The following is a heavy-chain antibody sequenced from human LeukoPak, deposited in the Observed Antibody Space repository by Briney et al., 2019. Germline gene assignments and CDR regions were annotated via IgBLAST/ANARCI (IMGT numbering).Heavy chain of an antibody. CDR3: ALGGTYYDY. CDR1: GFTFSSYG. Sequence: GGSLRLSCAASGFTFSSYGMSWVRQAPGKGLEWVSGISNSGGTTYYADSVKGRFTISRDNSKNTLYLQMNSLRAEDTAVYYCALGGTYYDYWGQGTLVTVSS. J-gene: IGHJ4*02. CDR2: ISNSGGTT. D-gene: IGHD3-16*01. V-gene: IGHV3-23*01.